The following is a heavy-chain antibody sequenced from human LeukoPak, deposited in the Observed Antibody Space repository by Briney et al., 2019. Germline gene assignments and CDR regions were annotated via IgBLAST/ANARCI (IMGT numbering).Heavy chain of an antibody. J-gene: IGHJ4*02. CDR3: ARAPPVDGFDY. D-gene: IGHD3/OR15-3a*01. Sequence: RGSLRLSCAASGFTFSSYEMNWVRQAPGKGLEWVSYISSSGSTIYYADSVKGRFTISRDNAKNSLYLQMNSLRAEDTAVYYCARAPPVDGFDYWGQGTLVTVSS. V-gene: IGHV3-48*03. CDR1: GFTFSSYE. CDR2: ISSSGSTI.